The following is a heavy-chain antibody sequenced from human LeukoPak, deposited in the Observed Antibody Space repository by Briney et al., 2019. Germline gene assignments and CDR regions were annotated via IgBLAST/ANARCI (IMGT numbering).Heavy chain of an antibody. Sequence: SETLSLTCAVYGGSFSGYYWSWIRQPPGKGLEWIGEINHSGNTNYNPSLKSRVTISVDTSKNQFSLKLSSVTAADTAVYYCARGRTGYQLLPTKKDYSYYYMDVWDKGTTVTVSS. J-gene: IGHJ6*03. CDR2: INHSGNT. CDR3: ARGRTGYQLLPTKKDYSYYYMDV. V-gene: IGHV4-34*01. CDR1: GGSFSGYY. D-gene: IGHD2-2*01.